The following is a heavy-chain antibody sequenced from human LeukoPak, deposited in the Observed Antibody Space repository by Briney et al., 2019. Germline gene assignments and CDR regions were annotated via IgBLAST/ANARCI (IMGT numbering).Heavy chain of an antibody. CDR1: GGTFSSYA. D-gene: IGHD2-21*02. CDR3: ARDRVCGGDCFRYYFDY. V-gene: IGHV1-69*06. Sequence: ASVKVSCKASGGTFSSYAISWVRQAPGQGLEWMGGIIPIFGTANYAQKFQGRVTITADKSTSTAYMELSSLRSEDTAVYYCARDRVCGGDCFRYYFDYWGQGTLVTVSS. J-gene: IGHJ4*02. CDR2: IIPIFGTA.